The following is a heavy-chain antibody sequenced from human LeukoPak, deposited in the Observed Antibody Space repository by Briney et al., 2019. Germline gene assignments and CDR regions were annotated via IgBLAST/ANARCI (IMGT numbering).Heavy chain of an antibody. CDR2: ISGSGGST. D-gene: IGHD6-13*01. CDR1: GFTFSSYA. CDR3: AEERSGSSSASGY. J-gene: IGHJ4*02. Sequence: PGGSLRLSCAASGFTFSSYAMSWIRQAPGKGLEWVSAISGSGGSTYYADSVKGRFTISGDNSKNTLYLQMNNLRAEDTAVYFCAEERSGSSSASGYWGQGTLVTVSS. V-gene: IGHV3-23*01.